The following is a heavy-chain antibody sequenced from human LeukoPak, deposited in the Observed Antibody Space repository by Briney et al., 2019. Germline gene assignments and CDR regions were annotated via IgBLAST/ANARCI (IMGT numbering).Heavy chain of an antibody. Sequence: PMASVKVSCKASGGTFSSYAISWVRQTPGQGLEWMGGIIPIFGTANYAQKFQGRVTITADESTSTAYMELSSLRSEDTAVYYCARGQYYYGSAPGGNYWGQGTLVTVSS. J-gene: IGHJ4*02. CDR3: ARGQYYYGSAPGGNY. V-gene: IGHV1-69*13. D-gene: IGHD3-10*01. CDR1: GGTFSSYA. CDR2: IIPIFGTA.